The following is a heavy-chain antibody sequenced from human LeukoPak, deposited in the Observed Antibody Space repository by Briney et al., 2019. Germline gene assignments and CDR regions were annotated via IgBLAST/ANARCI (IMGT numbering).Heavy chain of an antibody. CDR1: GFTFSSYW. J-gene: IGHJ4*02. Sequence: HPGGSLRLSCAASGFTFSSYWMHWVRQAPGKGLVWVSRINTDGSSTSYADSVKGRFIISRDNSKNTLYLQMNSLRAEDTAVYYCAKVSGYSSSWDPIDYWGQGTLVTVSS. V-gene: IGHV3-74*01. CDR2: INTDGSST. CDR3: AKVSGYSSSWDPIDY. D-gene: IGHD6-13*01.